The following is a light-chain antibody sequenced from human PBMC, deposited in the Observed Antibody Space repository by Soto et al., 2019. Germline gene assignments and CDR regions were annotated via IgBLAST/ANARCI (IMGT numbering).Light chain of an antibody. CDR3: QSYDSCLSGSVV. J-gene: IGLJ2*01. CDR1: SSNIGAGYD. V-gene: IGLV1-40*01. Sequence: QSVLTQPPSVSGAPGQRVTISCTGSSSNIGAGYDVHWYQQLPGTAPKLLISGNSNRPSGVPDRFSGSKSGTSASLAITGLQAKDEADYYCQSYDSCLSGSVVFGGGTKLTVL. CDR2: GNS.